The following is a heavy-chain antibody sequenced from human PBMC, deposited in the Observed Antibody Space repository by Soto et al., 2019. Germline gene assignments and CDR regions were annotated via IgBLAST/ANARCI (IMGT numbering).Heavy chain of an antibody. CDR3: ARGVGFGYYYDHLDL. CDR2: IYYSGSA. J-gene: IGHJ6*04. D-gene: IGHD3-10*01. V-gene: IGHV4-61*01. CDR1: GGSVNNISDY. Sequence: QVQLQESGPGLVKPSETLSLTCTVSGGSVNNISDYWSWVRQPPGQGLECIGYIYYSGSADYNPSLGSRVTIALDTAKNQFSLKLSSVTTADTAVYYCARGVGFGYYYDHLDLWGEGATVTVSS.